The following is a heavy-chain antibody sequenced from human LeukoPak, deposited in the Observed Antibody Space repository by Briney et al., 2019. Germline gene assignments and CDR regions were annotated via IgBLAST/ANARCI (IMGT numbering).Heavy chain of an antibody. CDR3: AKNGQSGFSFDP. V-gene: IGHV4-34*08. J-gene: IGHJ5*02. CDR1: GFNVSNNF. Sequence: PGGSLRLSCAASGFNVSNNFMNWVRQAPGEGLEWIGEGNESGGTKFNPSLKSRATISADTSKNQFSLKLSSVTAADTAVYYCAKNGQSGFSFDPWGQGTLVTVSS. CDR2: GNESGGT. D-gene: IGHD2-8*01.